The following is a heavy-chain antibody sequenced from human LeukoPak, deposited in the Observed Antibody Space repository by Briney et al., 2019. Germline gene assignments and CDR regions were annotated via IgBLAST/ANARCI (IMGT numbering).Heavy chain of an antibody. Sequence: GGSLRLSCAASRFTLSSYAMHWVRQAPGKGLEWVAVISYDGTNKYYADSVKGRFTISRDNSKNTLYLQMNSLRVEDTAVFYCARDQYDTWSRRGNFDSWGQGTLVIVSS. CDR3: ARDQYDTWSRRGNFDS. J-gene: IGHJ4*02. CDR1: RFTLSSYA. CDR2: ISYDGTNK. D-gene: IGHD3-3*01. V-gene: IGHV3-30*04.